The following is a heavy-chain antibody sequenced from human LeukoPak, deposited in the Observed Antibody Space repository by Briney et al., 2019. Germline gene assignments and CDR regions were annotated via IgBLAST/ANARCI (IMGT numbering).Heavy chain of an antibody. Sequence: GGSLRLSCAASGFTFSGAWLHWVRQAPGKGLVWVPRINNDGTTTKYADSVKGRFTISRDNAKNTLYLQMNSLRAGDTAVYYCARVSGPGMNEYFHLWGQGTLVTVSS. CDR2: INNDGTTT. CDR1: GFTFSGAW. CDR3: ARVSGPGMNEYFHL. J-gene: IGHJ1*01. V-gene: IGHV3-74*01. D-gene: IGHD3-10*01.